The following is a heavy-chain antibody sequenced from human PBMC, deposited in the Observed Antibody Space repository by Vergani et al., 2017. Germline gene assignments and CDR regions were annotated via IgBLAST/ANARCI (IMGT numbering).Heavy chain of an antibody. J-gene: IGHJ6*02. CDR2: IDPSDSYT. CDR3: ARQVAVAGKWWGPYYYYGMDV. CDR1: GGSISSGGYYW. D-gene: IGHD6-19*01. Sequence: VQLQESGPGLVKPSQTLSLTCTVSGGSISSGGYYWISWVRQMPGKGLEWMGRIDPSDSYTNYSPSFQGHVTISADKSISTAYLQWSSLKASDTAMYYCARQVAVAGKWWGPYYYYGMDVWGQGP. V-gene: IGHV5-10-1*01.